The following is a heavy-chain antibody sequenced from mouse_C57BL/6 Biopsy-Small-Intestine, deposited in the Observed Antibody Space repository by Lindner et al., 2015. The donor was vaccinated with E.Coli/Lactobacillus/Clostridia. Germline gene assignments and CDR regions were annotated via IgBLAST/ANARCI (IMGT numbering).Heavy chain of an antibody. Sequence: SVKVSCKASGGTFSSYAISWVRQAPGQGLEWMGRIIPMFGTTNYAQKFQGRVTITADESTSTAYMELSSLRSEDTAVYYCAETRQDYYYDSSGFFDIWGQGTMVTVSS. CDR1: GGTFSSYA. V-gene: IGHV1-81*01. CDR2: IIPMFGTT. D-gene: IGHD1-1*01. J-gene: IGHJ1*01. CDR3: AETRQDYYYDSSGFFDI.